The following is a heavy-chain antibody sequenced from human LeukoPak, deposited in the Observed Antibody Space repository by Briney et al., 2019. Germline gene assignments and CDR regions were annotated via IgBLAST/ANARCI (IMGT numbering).Heavy chain of an antibody. CDR2: IKSKTDGGTT. D-gene: IGHD3-9*01. Sequence: GGSLRLSCAASGFTFGSYGMHWVRQAPGKGLEWVGRIKSKTDGGTTDYAAPVKGRFTISRDDSKNTLYLQMNSLKTEDTAVYYCTTEIGGILTGSDYWGQGTLVTVSS. CDR3: TTEIGGILTGSDY. V-gene: IGHV3-15*01. CDR1: GFTFGSYG. J-gene: IGHJ4*02.